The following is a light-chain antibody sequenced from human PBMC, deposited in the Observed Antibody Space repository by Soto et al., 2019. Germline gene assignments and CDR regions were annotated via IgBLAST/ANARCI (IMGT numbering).Light chain of an antibody. V-gene: IGKV3D-15*01. J-gene: IGKJ4*01. Sequence: EIEMTQSPATLSVSPGAGATLSCRASHSVDSNLAWYQQKPGQAHRLLIYGASTRPTGIPARFSGSGSGADFTLTIISLEDEDFSVYYCQKYDTWPLSCGGGTKVEIK. CDR2: GAS. CDR3: QKYDTWPLS. CDR1: HSVDSN.